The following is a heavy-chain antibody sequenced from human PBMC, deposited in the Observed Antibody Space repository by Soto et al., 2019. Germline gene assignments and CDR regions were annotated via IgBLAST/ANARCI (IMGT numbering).Heavy chain of an antibody. CDR1: GGTFRTES. CDR2: ILPFFGTA. CDR3: ARGHEYGGNSYAFDV. Sequence: QVHLVQSGAEVKKPGSSVKVSCKYSGGTFRTESINWVRQAPGQGPEWMGGILPFFGTADYAPRFQGRVGITAYAVTTTAQVKLRSLSSQVSPVSFCARGHEYGGNSYAFDVWGQWTMVTVSS. D-gene: IGHD4-17*01. J-gene: IGHJ3*01. V-gene: IGHV1-69*13.